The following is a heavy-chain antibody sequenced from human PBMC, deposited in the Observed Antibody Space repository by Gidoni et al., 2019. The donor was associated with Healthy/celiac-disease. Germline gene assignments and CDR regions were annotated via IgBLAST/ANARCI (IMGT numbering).Heavy chain of an antibody. D-gene: IGHD2-21*02. CDR2: ISSSSSYI. V-gene: IGHV3-21*01. J-gene: IGHJ4*02. CDR1: GSTFSSYS. CDR3: AREGGDHGFGY. Sequence: EVQLVESGGGLVKPGGSLRPSCAASGSTFSSYSMNWVRQAPGKGLAWVSSISSSSSYIYYADSVKGRFTISRDNAKNSLYLQMNSLRAEDTAVYYCAREGGDHGFGYWGQGTLVTVSS.